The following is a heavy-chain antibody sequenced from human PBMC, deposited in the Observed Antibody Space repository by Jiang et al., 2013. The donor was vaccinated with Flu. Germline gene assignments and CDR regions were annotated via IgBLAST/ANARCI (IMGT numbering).Heavy chain of an antibody. D-gene: IGHD3-10*01. Sequence: GAEVKKPGESLKISCKASGYTFSNSWIAWVRQMPGKGLEWMGIIYPRDSDTRYSPSFQGQVTISADKSISTAYLQWTSLRASDTAIYYCARLESMVRDYGMDVWGQGTMVTV. CDR1: GYTFSNSW. V-gene: IGHV5-51*01. J-gene: IGHJ6*02. CDR3: ARLESMVRDYGMDV. CDR2: IYPRDSDT.